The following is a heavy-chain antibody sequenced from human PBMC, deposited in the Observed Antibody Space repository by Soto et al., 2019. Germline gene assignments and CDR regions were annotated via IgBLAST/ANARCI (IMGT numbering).Heavy chain of an antibody. J-gene: IGHJ4*02. V-gene: IGHV2-5*02. CDR2: IYWDDDK. Sequence: QITLKESGPTLVKPTQTLTLTCTFSAFSLSTSGVGVGWIRQPPGKALEWLTFIYWDDDKCYSQSLKSRLTITKDTSKNPVLLTMTNMDPVDTATYYCARLVASGITYYFDSWGQGNLVTVSP. CDR3: ARLVASGITYYFDS. CDR1: AFSLSTSGVG. D-gene: IGHD2-21*01.